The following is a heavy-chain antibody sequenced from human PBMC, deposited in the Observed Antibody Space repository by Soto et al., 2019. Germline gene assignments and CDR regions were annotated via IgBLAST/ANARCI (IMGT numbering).Heavy chain of an antibody. CDR3: ARQWRDYLCDY. CDR1: GGSISSYY. J-gene: IGHJ4*02. Sequence: SETLSLTCTVSGGSISSYYWSWIRQPPGKGLEWIGYIYYSGSTNYNPSLKSRVTISVDTSKNQFSLKLSSVTAADTAVYYCARQWRDYLCDYWGQGTLVIVSS. D-gene: IGHD4-17*01. CDR2: IYYSGST. V-gene: IGHV4-59*08.